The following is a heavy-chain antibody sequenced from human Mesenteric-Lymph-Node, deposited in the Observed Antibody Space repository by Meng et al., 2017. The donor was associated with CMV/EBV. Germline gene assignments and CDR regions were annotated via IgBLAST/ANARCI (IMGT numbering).Heavy chain of an antibody. CDR2: ISTSGSTI. CDR3: ARLYGSGRYHRFDP. J-gene: IGHJ5*02. V-gene: IGHV3-11*04. D-gene: IGHD3-10*01. Sequence: GESLKISCTASGFTFSDYYMSWIRQAPGKGLEWVSYISTSGSTIYYADSVKGRFTISRDNAKNSLYLQMNSLRAEDTAIYYCARLYGSGRYHRFDPWGQGTLVTVSS. CDR1: GFTFSDYY.